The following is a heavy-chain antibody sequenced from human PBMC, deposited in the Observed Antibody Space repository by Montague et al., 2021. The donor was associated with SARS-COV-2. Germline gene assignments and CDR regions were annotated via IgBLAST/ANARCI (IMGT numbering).Heavy chain of an antibody. CDR1: GGSISSYY. CDR2: IYYTGST. CDR3: ARRSRNGIFDY. J-gene: IGHJ4*02. D-gene: IGHD1-1*01. Sequence: SEILSLTCSVSGGSISSYYWGWIRQPPGKALECIGYIYYTGSTNYYPSLKSRVTMSVDMSKSQFSLKLSSVTATDTAVYYCARRSRNGIFDYWSQGTLVTVSS. V-gene: IGHV4-59*08.